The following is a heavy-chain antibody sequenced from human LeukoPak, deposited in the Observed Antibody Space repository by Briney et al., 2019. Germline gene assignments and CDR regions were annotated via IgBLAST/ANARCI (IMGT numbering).Heavy chain of an antibody. V-gene: IGHV4-61*08. Sequence: SETLSLTCTVSGGSVNSGDYYWSWIRQPPGKGLEWIGYIYYSGSTKYNPSLKSRVTISIDTSKNQFSLKLSSVTAADTAVYYCARGPRITMIVVVITGPFDYWGQGTLVTVSS. D-gene: IGHD3-22*01. CDR1: GGSVNSGDYY. CDR2: IYYSGST. CDR3: ARGPRITMIVVVITGPFDY. J-gene: IGHJ4*02.